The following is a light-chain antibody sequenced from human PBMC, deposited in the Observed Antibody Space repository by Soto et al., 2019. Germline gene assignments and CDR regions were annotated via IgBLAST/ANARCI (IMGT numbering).Light chain of an antibody. CDR2: GAS. CDR1: QSVRSGS. V-gene: IGKV3-20*01. CDR3: HHYADSPHT. Sequence: EIVLTQSPGTLSLSPGEGATLSCRASQSVRSGSLAWYQQKPGQAPRLLIFGASSRATDIPDRFSGSGYGTDFTLTISRLEPEDFAVYYCHHYADSPHTFGQGTKLEI. J-gene: IGKJ2*01.